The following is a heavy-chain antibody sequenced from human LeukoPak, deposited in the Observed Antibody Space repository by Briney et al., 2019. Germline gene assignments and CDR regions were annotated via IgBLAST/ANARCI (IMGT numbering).Heavy chain of an antibody. CDR1: GYTFTAYY. J-gene: IGHJ4*02. V-gene: IGHV1-2*02. CDR2: INANSGGT. CDR3: ARDCGYDSQRMNYFDY. D-gene: IGHD5-12*01. Sequence: AVTVKVSCKASGYTFTAYYIHWVRQAPGQGLEWMGWINANSGGTDYAQKFQGRVTMTRDTSLTTAYMELGRLKSDDTAVYYCARDCGYDSQRMNYFDYWGQGTLVTVPT.